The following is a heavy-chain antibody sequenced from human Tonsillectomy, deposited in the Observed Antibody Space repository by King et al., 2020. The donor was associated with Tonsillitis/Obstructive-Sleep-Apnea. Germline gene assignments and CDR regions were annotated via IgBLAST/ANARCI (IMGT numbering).Heavy chain of an antibody. CDR2: IWYDGSNK. CDR1: GFIFDNYG. CDR3: ARDFFVVPATIDF. D-gene: IGHD2-2*01. J-gene: IGHJ4*02. V-gene: IGHV3-33*01. Sequence: VQLVESGGGVVQPGRSLRLSCAASGFIFDNYGMHWVRQAPGKGLEWVAVIWYDGSNKYYADSVKGRFTISRDNSKNTLYLQMNSLRAEDTAVYYCARDFFVVPATIDFGGQGTLVTVSS.